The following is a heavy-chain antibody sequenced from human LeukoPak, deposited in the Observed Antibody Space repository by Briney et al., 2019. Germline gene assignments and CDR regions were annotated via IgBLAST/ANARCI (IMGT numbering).Heavy chain of an antibody. CDR1: SDSIFSSNW. J-gene: IGHJ5*02. Sequence: SGTLSLTSTVSSDSIFSSNWWSWVRQPPGKGLERIGQIFHSGSTSYSPSLKSRVTISADKSKNQFSLKLSSVTAADTAVYYCARDYSSSSGRFDPWGQGTLVTVSS. V-gene: IGHV4-4*02. CDR3: ARDYSSSSGRFDP. D-gene: IGHD6-6*01. CDR2: IFHSGST.